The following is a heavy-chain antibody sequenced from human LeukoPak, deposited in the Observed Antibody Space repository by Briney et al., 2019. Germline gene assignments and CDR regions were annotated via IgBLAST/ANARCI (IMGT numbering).Heavy chain of an antibody. CDR2: ISGSGSTV. Sequence: PGGSLRLSCAASLFTFSDDYMSWIRQAPGKGLEWVSYISGSGSTVYYADSVKGQFTISRDNAKNSLYLQMNSLRAEDTAVYYCARVGAGNAFDYWGQGTLVTVSS. J-gene: IGHJ4*02. D-gene: IGHD1-26*01. V-gene: IGHV3-11*01. CDR3: ARVGAGNAFDY. CDR1: LFTFSDDY.